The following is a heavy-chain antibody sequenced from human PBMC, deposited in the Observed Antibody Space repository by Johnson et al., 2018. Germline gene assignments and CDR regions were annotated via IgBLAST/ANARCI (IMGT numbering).Heavy chain of an antibody. CDR1: GFTFGDYA. Sequence: VQLVQCGGGLVKPGRSLRLSCTASGFTFGDYAMSWFRQAPGKGLEWVGFIRSKASGGTTEYAASVKGRFTIPRDDSKSIAYLQMNSLKTEDTAVFYCTSWDYDSSGYYSAPFDIWGQGTMVTVSS. D-gene: IGHD3-22*01. V-gene: IGHV3-49*05. CDR2: IRSKASGGTT. J-gene: IGHJ3*02. CDR3: TSWDYDSSGYYSAPFDI.